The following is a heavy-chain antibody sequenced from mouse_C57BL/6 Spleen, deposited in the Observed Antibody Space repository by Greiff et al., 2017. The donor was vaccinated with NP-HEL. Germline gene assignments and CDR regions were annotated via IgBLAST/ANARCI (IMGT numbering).Heavy chain of an antibody. CDR3: TCDYDGFAY. J-gene: IGHJ3*01. D-gene: IGHD2-4*01. CDR2: IRLKSDNYAT. Sequence: DVKLVESGGGLVQPGGSMKLSCVASGFTFSNYWMNWVRQSPEKGLEWVAQIRLKSDNYATHYAESVKGRFTISRDDSKSSVYLQMNNLRAEDTGIYYCTCDYDGFAYWGQGTLVTVSA. V-gene: IGHV6-3*01. CDR1: GFTFSNYW.